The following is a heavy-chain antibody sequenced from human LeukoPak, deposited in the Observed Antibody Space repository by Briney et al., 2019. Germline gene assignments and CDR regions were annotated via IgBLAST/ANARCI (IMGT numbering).Heavy chain of an antibody. Sequence: GGSLRLSCAASGFIFSSYSMNWVRQAPGKGLEGVSYISSSSSTIYYAASVKGRFSISRDNAQNSLYLQMNSLRAEDTAVYYCVRDHHRRLYDSQARDTFDIWGQGTMVTVSS. J-gene: IGHJ3*02. CDR3: VRDHHRRLYDSQARDTFDI. V-gene: IGHV3-48*01. CDR2: ISSSSSTI. D-gene: IGHD3-22*01. CDR1: GFIFSSYS.